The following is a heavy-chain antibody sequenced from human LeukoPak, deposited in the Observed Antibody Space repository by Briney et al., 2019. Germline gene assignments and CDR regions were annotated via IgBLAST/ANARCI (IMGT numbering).Heavy chain of an antibody. CDR2: IKKDGSEK. CDR3: TTDTWYSAGH. D-gene: IGHD2-15*01. V-gene: IGHV3-7*03. Sequence: GGSLRLSCAASGITFSRFWMSWVRQAPGKGLQWVANIKKDGSEKYYVDSMKGRFTISRDNAKNSLFLQMNSLRAEDTAIYYCTTDTWYSAGHWGQGTLVTVSS. J-gene: IGHJ4*02. CDR1: GITFSRFW.